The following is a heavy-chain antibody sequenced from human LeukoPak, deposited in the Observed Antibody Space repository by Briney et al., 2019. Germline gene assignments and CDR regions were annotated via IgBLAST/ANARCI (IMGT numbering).Heavy chain of an antibody. CDR3: VRDRGTYRPIDY. V-gene: IGHV3-21*04. D-gene: IGHD1-26*01. Sequence: GGSLRLSCAVSGFTVSSNYMSWVRQAPGKGLEWVSSISYTGTYIYYADSVKGRFTISRDNAQNSLYLQMNSLRAEDTAIYYCVRDRGTYRPIDYWGQGTLVTVSS. J-gene: IGHJ4*02. CDR2: ISYTGTYI. CDR1: GFTVSSNY.